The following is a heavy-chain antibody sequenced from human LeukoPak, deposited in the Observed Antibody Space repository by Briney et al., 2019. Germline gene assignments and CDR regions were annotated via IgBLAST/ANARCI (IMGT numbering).Heavy chain of an antibody. CDR1: GGSISSYY. V-gene: IGHV4-59*01. J-gene: IGHJ5*02. D-gene: IGHD2-2*01. CDR3: ARGMYCSSTSCYGYNWFDP. Sequence: SETLSLTCTVSGGSISSYYWSWVRQPPGKGLEWIGYIYYSGSTNYNPSLKSRVTISVDTSKNQFSLKLSSVTAADTAVYYCARGMYCSSTSCYGYNWFDPWGQGTLVTVSS. CDR2: IYYSGST.